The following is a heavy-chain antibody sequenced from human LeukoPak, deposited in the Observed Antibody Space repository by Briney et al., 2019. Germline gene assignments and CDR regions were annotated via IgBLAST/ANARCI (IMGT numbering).Heavy chain of an antibody. CDR2: ISPNSGGT. CDR1: GYTFIDYY. Sequence: ASVTVSCKASGYTFIDYYMHWVRQAPGQGLEWIGWISPNSGGTKSVKKFHGRVTMTRDTSITTVYMELSGLSFDDTAVYYCARGGGRYSVDYWGQGTLVTVSS. CDR3: ARGGGRYSVDY. V-gene: IGHV1-2*02. D-gene: IGHD1-26*01. J-gene: IGHJ4*02.